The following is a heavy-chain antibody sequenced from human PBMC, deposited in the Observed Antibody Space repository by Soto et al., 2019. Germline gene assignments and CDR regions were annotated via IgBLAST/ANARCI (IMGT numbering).Heavy chain of an antibody. V-gene: IGHV4-31*03. CDR3: ARVRGWLSNYYFDY. Sequence: SETLSLTCTVSGGSISSGGYYCSWIRQHPGKGLEWIGYIYYSGSTYYNPSLKSRVTISVDTSKNQFSLKLSSVTAADTAVYYCARVRGWLSNYYFDYWGQGTLVTVSS. CDR1: GGSISSGGYY. D-gene: IGHD3-22*01. CDR2: IYYSGST. J-gene: IGHJ4*02.